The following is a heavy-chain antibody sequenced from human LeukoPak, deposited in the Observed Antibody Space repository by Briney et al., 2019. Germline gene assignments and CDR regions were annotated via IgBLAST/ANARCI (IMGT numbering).Heavy chain of an antibody. J-gene: IGHJ3*02. V-gene: IGHV3-30*04. Sequence: GRSLRLSCAASGFTFSSYAMHWVRQAPGKGLEWVALISYDGSNKYYADSVKGRFTISRDNSKNTLYLQMNSLRAEDTAVYYCARSLGATDAFDIWGQGTMVTVSS. D-gene: IGHD3-10*01. CDR2: ISYDGSNK. CDR3: ARSLGATDAFDI. CDR1: GFTFSSYA.